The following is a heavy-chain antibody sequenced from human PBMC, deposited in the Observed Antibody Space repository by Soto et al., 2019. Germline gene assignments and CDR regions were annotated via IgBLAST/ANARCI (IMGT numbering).Heavy chain of an antibody. CDR3: AREGGFTSHSNNWFDP. V-gene: IGHV6-1*01. D-gene: IGHD2-2*01. Sequence: SQTLSLTCAISGDSVSSNSAAWNWIRQSPSRGLEWLGRTYYRSKWYNDYAVSVKSRITINPDTSKNQFSLQLNSVTPEDTAVYYCAREGGFTSHSNNWFDPWGQGTLVTVSS. CDR2: TYYRSKWYN. J-gene: IGHJ5*02. CDR1: GDSVSSNSAA.